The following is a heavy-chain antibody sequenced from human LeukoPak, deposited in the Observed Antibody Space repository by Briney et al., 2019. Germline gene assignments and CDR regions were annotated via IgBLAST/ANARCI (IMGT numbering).Heavy chain of an antibody. CDR3: ATQVALMALHPLDC. CDR1: GGSFSGYY. Sequence: SETLSLTCAVYGGSFSGYYWSWIRQPPGKGLEWIGEINHSGSTNYNPSLKSRVTISVDTSKNQFSLRLSSVTAADTAVYYCATQVALMALHPLDCWGQGTLVTVSS. D-gene: IGHD2-8*01. V-gene: IGHV4-34*01. CDR2: INHSGST. J-gene: IGHJ4*02.